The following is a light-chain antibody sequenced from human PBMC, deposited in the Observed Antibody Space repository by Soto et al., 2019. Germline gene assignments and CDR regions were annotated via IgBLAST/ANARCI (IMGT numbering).Light chain of an antibody. CDR1: SSDVGGYHY. Sequence: QSALTQPRSVSGSPGQSVTISCTGTSSDVGGYHYVSWYQQHPGKAPKLMIYDVSKRPSGVPDRFSGSKSGNTVSLTISGLQAEDEADYYCCSYAGSYKGYVFGTGTKVTVL. V-gene: IGLV2-11*01. J-gene: IGLJ1*01. CDR3: CSYAGSYKGYV. CDR2: DVS.